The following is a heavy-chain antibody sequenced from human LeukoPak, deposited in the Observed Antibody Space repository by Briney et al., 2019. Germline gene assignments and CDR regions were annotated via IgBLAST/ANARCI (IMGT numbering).Heavy chain of an antibody. V-gene: IGHV1-2*02. CDR1: GYTFTDYY. CDR3: ARDHVDCGV. J-gene: IGHJ4*02. D-gene: IGHD2-21*02. CDR2: GNPNSGDT. Sequence: ASVTVSCKASGYTFTDYYLYWVRQAPAQGLEWMGWGNPNSGDTNYAQKFQGRVTMTSDTSITTAYMEVSSLRSDDTAVYYCARDHVDCGVWGEGTLVTVS.